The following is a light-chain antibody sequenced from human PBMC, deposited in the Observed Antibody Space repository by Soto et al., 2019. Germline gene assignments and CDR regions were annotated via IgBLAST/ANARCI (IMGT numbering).Light chain of an antibody. CDR1: QSISSY. J-gene: IGKJ4*01. V-gene: IGKV1-39*01. CDR2: AAS. CDR3: QQSYSTPLT. Sequence: DIQMTQSPSSLSASVGDRVTITCRASQSISSYLNWYQQKPGKAPKLLIYAASSLQSGVPSRFSGSGSGTEFTLTISSLQPEDFATYYCQQSYSTPLTVGGGTKVEIK.